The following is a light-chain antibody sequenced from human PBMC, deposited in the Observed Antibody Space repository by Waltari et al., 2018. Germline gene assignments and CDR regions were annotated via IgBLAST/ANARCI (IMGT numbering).Light chain of an antibody. J-gene: IGLJ2*01. CDR3: QSFDNMLSGGVV. CDR2: GNN. V-gene: IGLV1-40*01. Sequence: QSVPTQPPTVSGTPVQRVTISRTGSPPTTRARHLLHWSHHLPGSAPKLRTYGNNNRPSGVPDRFSGSKSGTSASLAITGLQADDEADYFCQSFDNMLSGGVVFGGGTKLAVL. CDR1: PPTTRARHL.